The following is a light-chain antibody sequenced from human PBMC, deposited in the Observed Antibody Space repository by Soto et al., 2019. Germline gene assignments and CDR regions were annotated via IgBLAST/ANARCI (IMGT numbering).Light chain of an antibody. CDR2: DTS. V-gene: IGKV3-11*01. CDR3: QQRSIWPLT. Sequence: EIVLTQSPATLSLSPGERATLSCRASENLRTFLAWYQQKPGQAPRLLIYDTSNRATGIPDRFSGSGSGTDFTLTISNLDPEDSAAYYCQQRSIWPLTFGGGTKVEIK. J-gene: IGKJ4*01. CDR1: ENLRTF.